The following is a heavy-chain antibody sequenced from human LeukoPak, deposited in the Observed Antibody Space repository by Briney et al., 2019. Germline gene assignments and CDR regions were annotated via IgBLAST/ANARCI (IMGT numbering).Heavy chain of an antibody. CDR1: GGSISSGGYY. J-gene: IGHJ6*02. V-gene: IGHV4-31*03. CDR3: ARRIGDSYFYGMDL. CDR2: IYYSGST. D-gene: IGHD3-16*02. Sequence: SQTLSLTCTVSGGSISSGGYYWSWIRQHPGKGLEWIGYIYYSGSTYYNPSLKSRVTISVDTSKNQFSLKLSSVTAADTAVYYCARRIGDSYFYGMDLWGQGTPVTVSS.